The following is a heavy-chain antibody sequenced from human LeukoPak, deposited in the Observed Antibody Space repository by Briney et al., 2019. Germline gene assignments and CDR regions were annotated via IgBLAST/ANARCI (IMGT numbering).Heavy chain of an antibody. J-gene: IGHJ4*02. Sequence: ASVKVSCKASGYTFRSYAISWVRQAPGQGLEWMGWLSGDNGNTNYAQKLQGRVTMTTDTSTSTAYMELRSLRADDTAVYYCARDRRGDSSGYYHFDYWGQGTLVTVSS. CDR3: ARDRRGDSSGYYHFDY. CDR2: LSGDNGNT. D-gene: IGHD3-22*01. V-gene: IGHV1-18*01. CDR1: GYTFRSYA.